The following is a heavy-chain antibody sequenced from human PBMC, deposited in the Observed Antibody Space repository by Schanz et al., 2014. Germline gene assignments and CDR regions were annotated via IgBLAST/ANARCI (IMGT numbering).Heavy chain of an antibody. V-gene: IGHV3-7*01. D-gene: IGHD2-8*01. J-gene: IGHJ6*03. CDR2: IKQEGDEK. CDR3: VRDRGFCANDICWLRYYMDV. Sequence: EGQLVESGGGLVQPGGSLRLSCVVSGFNFRNYWMSWVRQAPGKGLEWVASIKQEGDEKNYVDSVKGRFTISRDNAKNSLFLQMNSLRADDTAVYYCVRDRGFCANDICWLRYYMDVWGKGTTVTVS. CDR1: GFNFRNYW.